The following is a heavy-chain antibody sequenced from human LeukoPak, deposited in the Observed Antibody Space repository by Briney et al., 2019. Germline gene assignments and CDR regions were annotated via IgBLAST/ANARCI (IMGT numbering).Heavy chain of an antibody. Sequence: PGGSLRLSCAACGFTFSSYWMSWVRQAPGKGLEWVANIKQDGSEKYYVDSVKGRFTISRDNAKNSLYLQMNSLRAEDTAVYYCARQRGYSYGPFDYWGQGTLVTVSS. J-gene: IGHJ4*02. CDR3: ARQRGYSYGPFDY. CDR1: GFTFSSYW. D-gene: IGHD5-18*01. V-gene: IGHV3-7*01. CDR2: IKQDGSEK.